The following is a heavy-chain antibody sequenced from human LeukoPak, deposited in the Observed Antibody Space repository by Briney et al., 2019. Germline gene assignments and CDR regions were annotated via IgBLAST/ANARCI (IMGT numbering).Heavy chain of an antibody. J-gene: IGHJ4*02. CDR3: ARDTPMYYGSGSYYNWPELDY. D-gene: IGHD3-10*01. V-gene: IGHV3-48*03. CDR2: ISSSGSTI. CDR1: GFTFSSHE. Sequence: GGSLRLSCAASGFTFSSHEMNWVRQAPGKGLEWVSYISSSGSTIYYADSVKGRFTISRDNAKHSLYLQMNSLRAEDTAVYYCARDTPMYYGSGSYYNWPELDYWGQGTLVTVSS.